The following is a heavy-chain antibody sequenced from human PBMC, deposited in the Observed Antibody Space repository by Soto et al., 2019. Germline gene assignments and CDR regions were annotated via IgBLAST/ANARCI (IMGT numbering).Heavy chain of an antibody. D-gene: IGHD6-19*01. V-gene: IGHV4-39*01. Sequence: PSETLSLTCTVSGGSISSSSYYWGWIRQPPGKGLEWIGSIYYSGSTYYNPSLKSRVTISRDNAKNTLYLQMNSLRADDTAVYYCASGLITVAGTRNYWGPGTLVTVSS. J-gene: IGHJ4*02. CDR1: GGSISSSSYY. CDR3: ASGLITVAGTRNY. CDR2: IYYSGST.